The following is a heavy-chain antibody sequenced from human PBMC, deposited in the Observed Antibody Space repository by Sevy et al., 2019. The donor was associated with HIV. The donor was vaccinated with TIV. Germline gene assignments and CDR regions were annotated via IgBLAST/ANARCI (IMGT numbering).Heavy chain of an antibody. Sequence: GGSLRLSCAASGFTFSNYWMHWVRQAPGKGLMWISRINSDGSSTSYAGSVKGRFTVSRDNANNTMYLQMNSLRVEDTAVYYCGRGGLYYDFWSGYSPETTPPNYWGQGNLVTVSS. J-gene: IGHJ4*02. CDR3: GRGGLYYDFWSGYSPETTPPNY. CDR2: INSDGSST. CDR1: GFTFSNYW. D-gene: IGHD3-3*01. V-gene: IGHV3-74*01.